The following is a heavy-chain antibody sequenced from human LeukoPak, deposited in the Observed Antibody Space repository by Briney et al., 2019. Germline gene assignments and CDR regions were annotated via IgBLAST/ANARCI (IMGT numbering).Heavy chain of an antibody. CDR3: ATWAFYHSLDV. D-gene: IGHD1-26*01. V-gene: IGHV3-43*02. CDR1: GFTLGAFS. J-gene: IGHJ6*02. Sequence: GGSLRLSCAASGFTLGAFSMHWVRQAPGKGLEWVSLIDKDGRKTYYAYSVKGRFTISRDNSKNSLYLQMTSLRTEDTALYYCATWAFYHSLDVWGQGATVTVSS. CDR2: IDKDGRKT.